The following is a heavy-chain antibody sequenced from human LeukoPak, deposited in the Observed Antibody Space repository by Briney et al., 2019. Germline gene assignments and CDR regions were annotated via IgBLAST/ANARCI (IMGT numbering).Heavy chain of an antibody. CDR2: INPNSGGT. V-gene: IGHV1-2*02. CDR3: ARLTGPDLYYFDY. Sequence: ASVKVSCKASGYTFTDYHMHWVRQAPGQGLEWMGWINPNSGGTNYAQKFQGRVTMTRDTSISTAYMELSRLRSDDTAVYYCARLTGPDLYYFDYWGQGTLVTVSS. J-gene: IGHJ4*02. CDR1: GYTFTDYH. D-gene: IGHD1-20*01.